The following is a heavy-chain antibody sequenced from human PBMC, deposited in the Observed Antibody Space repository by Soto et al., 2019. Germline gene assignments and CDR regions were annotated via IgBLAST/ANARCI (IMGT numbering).Heavy chain of an antibody. CDR2: ISTYNANT. D-gene: IGHD2-2*01. Sequence: HVQLVQSGAEVKKPGASVKVSCKASGYTLTSYGISWVRQAPGQGLEWMGWISTYNANTNYAQKFQGRVNMTTDTTQSTANMELGSLTSDDSAVYYCAREYCNSIRCYGPYSWGQGTLVTVSS. CDR3: AREYCNSIRCYGPYS. J-gene: IGHJ4*02. CDR1: GYTLTSYG. V-gene: IGHV1-18*01.